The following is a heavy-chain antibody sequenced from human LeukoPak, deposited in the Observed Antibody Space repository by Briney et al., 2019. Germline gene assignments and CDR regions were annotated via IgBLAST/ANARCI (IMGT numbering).Heavy chain of an antibody. CDR1: GFIFDTHT. D-gene: IGHD3-22*01. V-gene: IGHV3-74*01. CDR2: ISGDEIWT. J-gene: IGHJ3*02. CDR3: AREYNSGPKQTDAFDI. Sequence: TGGSLRLSCTASGFIFDTHTLTWVRQAPGKGLEWVASISGDEIWTSYADSVKGRFIISRDNAKNTLYLQMNGLRTEDTAVYYCAREYNSGPKQTDAFDIWGQGTMVTVSS.